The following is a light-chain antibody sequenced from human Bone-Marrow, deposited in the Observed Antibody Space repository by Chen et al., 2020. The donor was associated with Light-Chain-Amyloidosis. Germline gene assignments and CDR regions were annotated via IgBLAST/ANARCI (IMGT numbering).Light chain of an antibody. CDR1: QTISSNY. V-gene: IGKV3-20*01. Sequence: EIVLTQSPGTLSLSPGEGANISCRASQTISSNYLNWYQQKFGQAPRLLIYGSSSRATGIPDRFTGSGSGTDFTLTISRLEPEDVAMYYCQQYVTSPLTFGGGTKVEIK. CDR3: QQYVTSPLT. CDR2: GSS. J-gene: IGKJ4*01.